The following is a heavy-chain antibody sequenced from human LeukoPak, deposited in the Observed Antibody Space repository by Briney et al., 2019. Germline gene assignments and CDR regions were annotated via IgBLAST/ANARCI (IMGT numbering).Heavy chain of an antibody. CDR1: GFTITDAY. D-gene: IGHD3/OR15-3a*01. J-gene: IGHJ5*02. CDR3: TTFGTNTP. Sequence: GGSLRLSCAVSGFTITDAYMSWVRQAPGKGLEWVGRVKSTSDGGTIAYAAPVKGRFTISRDDSKNTLYLQMNSLKTEDTAAYYCTTFGTNTPWGQGTLVTVSS. CDR2: VKSTSDGGTI. V-gene: IGHV3-15*01.